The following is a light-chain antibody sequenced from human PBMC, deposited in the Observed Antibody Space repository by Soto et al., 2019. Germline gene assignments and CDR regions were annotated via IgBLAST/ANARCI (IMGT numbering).Light chain of an antibody. J-gene: IGKJ1*01. Sequence: EIVLTQSPGILSLSPGERATLSCRASQSVSNSFLSWYQQKPGQTPRLLMDAASNRATGIPDRFSGSGSETDFTLTIRRLEPEDFAVYYCQQFPTWTFGQGTKVEIK. V-gene: IGKV3-20*01. CDR3: QQFPTWT. CDR2: AAS. CDR1: QSVSNSF.